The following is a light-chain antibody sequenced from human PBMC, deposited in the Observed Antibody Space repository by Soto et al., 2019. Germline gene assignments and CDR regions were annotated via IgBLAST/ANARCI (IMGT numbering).Light chain of an antibody. CDR1: SAHSLFA. CDR3: QTWGSGII. Sequence: QPVLTKSPSASASLGASVKLTCTLSSAHSLFAIAWHQQQPDKGPRFLMKLNDDGSHTKGDGIPDRFSGSSSGAERYLTIXSLQSEDEAAYYCQTWGSGIIFGGGT. V-gene: IGLV4-69*01. J-gene: IGLJ2*01. CDR2: LNDDGSH.